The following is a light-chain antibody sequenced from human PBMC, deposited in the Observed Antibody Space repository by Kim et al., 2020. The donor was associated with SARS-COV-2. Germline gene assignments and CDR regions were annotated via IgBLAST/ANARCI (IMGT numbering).Light chain of an antibody. CDR3: QVWVSSSDHRV. CDR2: YVR. CDR1: NIGITG. Sequence: ARGKTARITCGGNNIGITGVHWYKKKPGQAPVRVIYYVRDRPSGIPERFSGSNSGNTATLTSSRVEAGDEADYYCQVWVSSSDHRVFGGGTQLTVL. J-gene: IGLJ3*02. V-gene: IGLV3-21*04.